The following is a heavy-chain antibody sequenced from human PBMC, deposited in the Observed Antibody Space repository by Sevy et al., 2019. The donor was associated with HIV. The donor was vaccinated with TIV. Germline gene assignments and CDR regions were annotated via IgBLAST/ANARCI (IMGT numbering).Heavy chain of an antibody. CDR2: ISYDGNNK. D-gene: IGHD3-22*01. V-gene: IGHV3-30*04. CDR3: ASHYYASTGYYYPLDY. Sequence: GGSLRLSCTASGFTFSSNAMYWVRQAPGKGLEWVAVISYDGNNKDYADSVKGRFTISRDNSKNTLYLQMNSLRAEDTAVYYCASHYYASTGYYYPLDYWGQGTLVTVSS. J-gene: IGHJ4*02. CDR1: GFTFSSNA.